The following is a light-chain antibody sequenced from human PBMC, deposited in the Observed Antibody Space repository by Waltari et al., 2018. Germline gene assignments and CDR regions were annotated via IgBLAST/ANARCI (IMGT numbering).Light chain of an antibody. CDR2: GVN. CDR3: QSYDTTLSVV. J-gene: IGLJ2*01. CDR1: GSNIGAGYD. V-gene: IGLV1-40*01. Sequence: QSVLPQPPSVSGAPGQRVTISWSGSGSNIGAGYDGHWYRQLPGKAPTLLIYGVNTRPPGVSDRFSGSQFDTSASLAIAGLQADDEADYYCQSYDTTLSVVFGGGTKLTVL.